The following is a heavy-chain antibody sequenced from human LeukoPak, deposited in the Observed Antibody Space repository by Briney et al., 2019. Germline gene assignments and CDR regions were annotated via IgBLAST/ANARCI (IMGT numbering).Heavy chain of an antibody. V-gene: IGHV4-39*01. D-gene: IGHD3-10*01. Sequence: SETLSLTCPVSGGSISSDNYYWGWIRQPPGKGLEWIGSINYSGTTYYNPSLRSRVTISVDTSKNQFSLKVTSVTAADTAVYYCARRVPSGSGSYDFDYWGQGTLVTVSS. CDR3: ARRVPSGSGSYDFDY. J-gene: IGHJ4*02. CDR1: GGSISSDNYY. CDR2: INYSGTT.